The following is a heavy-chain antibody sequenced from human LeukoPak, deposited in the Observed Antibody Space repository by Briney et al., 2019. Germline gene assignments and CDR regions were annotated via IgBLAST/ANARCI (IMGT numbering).Heavy chain of an antibody. V-gene: IGHV3-23*01. CDR1: GFTFNSYT. CDR2: ISGSGGST. Sequence: GGSLRLSCTVSGFTFNSYTMNWVRQAPGKGLEWVSAISGSGGSTYYADSVKGRFTISRDNSKNTLYLQMNSLRAEDTAVYYCAKDSSSPPEYYYYYGMDVWGQGTTVTVSS. J-gene: IGHJ6*02. D-gene: IGHD6-13*01. CDR3: AKDSSSPPEYYYYYGMDV.